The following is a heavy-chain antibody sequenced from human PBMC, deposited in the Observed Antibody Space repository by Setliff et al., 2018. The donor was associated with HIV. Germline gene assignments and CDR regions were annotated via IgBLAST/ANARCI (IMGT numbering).Heavy chain of an antibody. CDR2: IRSNPYGGTT. CDR1: GFTFGDYA. V-gene: IGHV3-49*04. D-gene: IGHD3-3*01. Sequence: PGGSLRLSCTASGFTFGDYAMSWVRQTPGKGLEWVGFIRSNPYGGTTEYAASVRGRFTISRDDSKSIAYLQMKSLKTEDTAVYYCGFRFGVVIHDYYYYCGMDVWGQGTTVTVSS. CDR3: GFRFGVVIHDYYYYCGMDV. J-gene: IGHJ6*02.